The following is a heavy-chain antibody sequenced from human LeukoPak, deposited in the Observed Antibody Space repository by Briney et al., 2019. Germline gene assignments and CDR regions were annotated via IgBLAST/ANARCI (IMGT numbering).Heavy chain of an antibody. CDR2: IYYSGST. CDR1: GGSISSYY. CDR3: ARAYPRQYCSGGSCYDY. D-gene: IGHD2-15*01. V-gene: IGHV4-59*12. Sequence: SSETLSPTCTVSGGSISSYYWSWIRQPPGKGLEWIGYIYYSGSTNYNPSLKSRVTISVDTSKNQFSLKLSSVTAADTAVYYCARAYPRQYCSGGSCYDYWGQGTLVTVSS. J-gene: IGHJ4*02.